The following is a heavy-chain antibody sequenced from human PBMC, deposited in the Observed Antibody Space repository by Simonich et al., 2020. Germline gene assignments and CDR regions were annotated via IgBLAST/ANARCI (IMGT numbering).Heavy chain of an antibody. V-gene: IGHV1-2*06. J-gene: IGHJ2*01. D-gene: IGHD2-15*01. CDR2: SNPKSGGT. CDR3: ARDGGNCCGGSCYWYFDL. CDR1: GYTFTGYY. Sequence: QGQLVQSGAEVKKPGASVKVSCKASGYTFTGYYMHWVRQAPGQGLEGMGRSNPKSGGTNYEQNFQGRVTMTRDTAISTAYMELSRLRSDDTAVYYWARDGGNCCGGSCYWYFDLWGRGTLVTVSS.